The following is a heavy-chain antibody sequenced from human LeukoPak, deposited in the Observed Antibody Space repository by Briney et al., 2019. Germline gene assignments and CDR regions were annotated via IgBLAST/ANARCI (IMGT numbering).Heavy chain of an antibody. CDR3: ARRRMVGLYYYYYYYMDV. J-gene: IGHJ6*03. D-gene: IGHD3-10*01. Sequence: SETLSLTCAVYGGSFSGYYWSWIRQPPGKGLEWIGEINHSGSTNYNPSLKSRVTISVDTSKNQFSLKLSSVTAADTAVYYCARRRMVGLYYYYYYYMDVWGKGTTVTISS. V-gene: IGHV4-34*01. CDR1: GGSFSGYY. CDR2: INHSGST.